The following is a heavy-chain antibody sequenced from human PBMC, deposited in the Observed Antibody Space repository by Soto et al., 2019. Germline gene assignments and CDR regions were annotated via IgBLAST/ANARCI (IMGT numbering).Heavy chain of an antibody. J-gene: IGHJ2*01. D-gene: IGHD1-26*01. CDR2: INAGNGNT. CDR3: ARGGSLYWYVDL. Sequence: QVQLVQSGAEVKKPGASVKVSCKASGYTFTSYAMHWVRQAPGHRLEWMGWINAGNGNTKYSQKFQGRVTITSDTSASTAYMELSSLRSEDTAVYYCARGGSLYWYVDLWGRGTLVTVSS. CDR1: GYTFTSYA. V-gene: IGHV1-3*01.